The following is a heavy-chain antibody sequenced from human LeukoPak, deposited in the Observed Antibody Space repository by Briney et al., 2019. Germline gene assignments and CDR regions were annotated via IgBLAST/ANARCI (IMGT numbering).Heavy chain of an antibody. CDR2: IYYSGST. CDR3: ARGLSGRGHYSDY. CDR1: GGSISSYY. V-gene: IGHV4-59*01. J-gene: IGHJ4*02. D-gene: IGHD3-10*01. Sequence: SETLSLTCTVSGGSISSYYWSWIRQPPGKGLEWIGYIYYSGSTNYNPSLKSRVTISVDTSKNQFSLKLSSVTAADTAVYYCARGLSGRGHYSDYWGQGALVTVSS.